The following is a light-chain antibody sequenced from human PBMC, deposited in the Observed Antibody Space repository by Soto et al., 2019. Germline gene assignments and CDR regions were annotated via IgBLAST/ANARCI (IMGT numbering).Light chain of an antibody. CDR3: LQAHNYPLT. J-gene: IGKJ4*01. Sequence: AIQMAQSPSSLSASVGDRVTITCRASQGIGNDVGWFQQKPGKAPKLLIYAAATLQSGVPSRFSGSRPSTDFTLTISSLHPEDFATYYCLQAHNYPLTFGGGTKVEIK. CDR2: AAA. V-gene: IGKV1-6*02. CDR1: QGIGND.